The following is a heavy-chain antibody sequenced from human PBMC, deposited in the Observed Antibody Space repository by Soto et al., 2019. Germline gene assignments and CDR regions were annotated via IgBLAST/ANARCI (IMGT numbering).Heavy chain of an antibody. CDR3: ARNLGSTWDY. Sequence: ASVKVSCKASGYAFTGYYMHWVRQAPGQGLEWMGWINPNSGGTNYAQKFQGRVTMTGDTSISTAYMELSRLRSDDTAVYYCARNLGSTWDYWGQGTLVTVSS. D-gene: IGHD6-13*01. CDR1: GYAFTGYY. CDR2: INPNSGGT. V-gene: IGHV1-2*02. J-gene: IGHJ4*02.